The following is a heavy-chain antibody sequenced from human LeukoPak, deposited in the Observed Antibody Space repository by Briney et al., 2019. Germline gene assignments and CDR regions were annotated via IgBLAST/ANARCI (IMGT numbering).Heavy chain of an antibody. CDR2: ISGSGGRT. CDR3: AKDPGELLPEYFQH. J-gene: IGHJ1*01. CDR1: GFTFSSYG. D-gene: IGHD1-26*01. V-gene: IGHV3-23*01. Sequence: GGSLTLSCAAPGFTFSSYGMSWVRQAPGKGLELVSAISGSGGRTYYADSVKGRFTISRDNSKNTLYLQMNSLRAEDTAVYYCAKDPGELLPEYFQHWGQGTLVTVSS.